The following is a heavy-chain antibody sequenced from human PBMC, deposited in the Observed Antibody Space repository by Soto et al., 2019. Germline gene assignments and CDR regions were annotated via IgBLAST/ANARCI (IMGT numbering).Heavy chain of an antibody. J-gene: IGHJ4*02. CDR3: ARVKQGRGGYDSPFDY. Sequence: QVQLVESGGGVVQPGGSLRLSCAPSGFIFSSYGMHWVRQAPGKGLEWVAVIRYDGSKTYYEDSVKGRFTISRDNSKNTLYLQMNSLRAADTAVYYCARVKQGRGGYDSPFDYWGQGTLVTVAS. CDR2: IRYDGSKT. CDR1: GFIFSSYG. V-gene: IGHV3-33*01. D-gene: IGHD3-3*01.